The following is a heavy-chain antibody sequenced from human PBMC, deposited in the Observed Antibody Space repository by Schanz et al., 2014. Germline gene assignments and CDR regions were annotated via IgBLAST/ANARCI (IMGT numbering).Heavy chain of an antibody. J-gene: IGHJ6*02. D-gene: IGHD6-6*01. CDR2: VCYDGSKK. CDR1: GFTFSAYG. CDR3: ARGYSSSMDV. V-gene: IGHV3-33*01. Sequence: VQLVESGGGLVQPGRSLRLSCAASGFTFSAYGMHWVRQVPGKGLEWVAVVCYDGSKKYYADSVKGRFTISRDNSKNTLYLQMNSLRAEDTAVYYCARGYSSSMDVWGQGTTVTVSS.